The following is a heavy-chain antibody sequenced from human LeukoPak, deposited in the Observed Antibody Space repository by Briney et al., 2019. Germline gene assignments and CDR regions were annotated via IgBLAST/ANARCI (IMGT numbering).Heavy chain of an antibody. CDR3: ARDGCSSTSCYYYYMDV. V-gene: IGHV3-21*01. CDR1: GFTFSSYE. CDR2: ISSSSSYI. D-gene: IGHD2-2*01. J-gene: IGHJ6*03. Sequence: PGGSLRLSCAASGFTFSSYEMNWVRQAPGKGLEWVSSISSSSSYIYYADSVKGRFTISRDNAKNSLYLQMNSLRAEDTAVYYCARDGCSSTSCYYYYMDVWGKGTTVTVSS.